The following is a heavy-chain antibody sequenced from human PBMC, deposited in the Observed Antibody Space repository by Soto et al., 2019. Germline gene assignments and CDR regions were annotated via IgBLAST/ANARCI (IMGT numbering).Heavy chain of an antibody. D-gene: IGHD6-6*01. CDR1: GGSISSSSYY. V-gene: IGHV4-39*01. CDR3: AGSYSSSSLAYYYYGMDV. Sequence: SETLSLTCTVSGGSISSSSYYWGWIRKPPGKGLEWIGCIYYSGSTYYNPSLKSRVTISVDTSKIQFSLKLSSLTAADTAVYYCAGSYSSSSLAYYYYGMDVWGKGTTVTVSS. J-gene: IGHJ6*04. CDR2: IYYSGST.